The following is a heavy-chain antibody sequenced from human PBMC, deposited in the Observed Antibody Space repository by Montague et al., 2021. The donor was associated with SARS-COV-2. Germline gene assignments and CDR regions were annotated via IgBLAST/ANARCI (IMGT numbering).Heavy chain of an antibody. CDR3: ATYWRWGSASES. CDR2: IDYGGSP. Sequence: SETLSLTCTVSGVSVSNRYTHWSWIRQSPGKGLEWIGHIDYGGSPNYTPCLHSRVTISLDTSKYQLSLRLNSATAADTAVYYCATYWRWGSASESWGQGTLVTVSS. D-gene: IGHD3-10*01. J-gene: IGHJ5*02. CDR1: GVSVSNRYTH. V-gene: IGHV4-61*01.